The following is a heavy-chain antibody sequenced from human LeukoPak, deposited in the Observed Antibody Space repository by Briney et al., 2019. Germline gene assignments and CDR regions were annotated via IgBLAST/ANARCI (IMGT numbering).Heavy chain of an antibody. CDR2: INPNSGGT. J-gene: IGHJ4*02. CDR3: ARDPNSGYHDY. D-gene: IGHD3-22*01. CDR1: GYTFTGYY. Sequence: ASVKVSCKASGYTFTGYYMHWVRQAPGQGLEWMGWINPNSGGTNYAQKFQGKVTMTRDTSISTAYMELSRLRSEDTAVYYCARDPNSGYHDYWGQGTLVTVSS. V-gene: IGHV1-2*02.